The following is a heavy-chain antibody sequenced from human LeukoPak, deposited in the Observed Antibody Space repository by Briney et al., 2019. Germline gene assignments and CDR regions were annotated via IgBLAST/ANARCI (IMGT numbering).Heavy chain of an antibody. D-gene: IGHD2-2*01. Sequence: SESLTLTCTVSGYSISSGCYWGWIRQPAGEVLEWIGRIYHSGSTYYNPSLKSRVTISVDTSKNQFSLKLSSVTAADTAVYYCASIVVVPAAKRGDAFDIWGQGTMVTVSS. CDR2: IYHSGST. CDR3: ASIVVVPAAKRGDAFDI. V-gene: IGHV4-38-2*02. CDR1: GYSISSGCY. J-gene: IGHJ3*02.